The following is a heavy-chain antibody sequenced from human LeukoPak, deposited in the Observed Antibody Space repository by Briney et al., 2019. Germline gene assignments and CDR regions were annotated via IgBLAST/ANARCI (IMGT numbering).Heavy chain of an antibody. CDR2: ISDSGST. CDR3: ARVFRGAVTSNWFDP. Sequence: SETLSLTCSVSGASMNGHYWTWIRLSPGKGLGWIGYISDSGSTSYNPSLRSRVIMALEASKTEFSLRLNSVTVADTAVYYCARVFRGAVTSNWFDPWGQGTLVTVSS. J-gene: IGHJ5*02. D-gene: IGHD3-3*01. CDR1: GASMNGHY. V-gene: IGHV4-59*11.